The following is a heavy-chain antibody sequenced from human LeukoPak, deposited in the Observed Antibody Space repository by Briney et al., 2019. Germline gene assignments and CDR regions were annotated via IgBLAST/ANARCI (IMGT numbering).Heavy chain of an antibody. CDR3: ARDRSGVVVVPAAILEYPDY. Sequence: GGSLRLSSAASGFTFSSYGMHWVRQAPGKGLEWVAVISYDGSNKYYADSVKGRFTISRDNSKNTLYLQMNSLRAEDTAVYYCARDRSGVVVVPAAILEYPDYWGQGTLVTVSS. V-gene: IGHV3-30*19. D-gene: IGHD2-2*02. J-gene: IGHJ4*02. CDR1: GFTFSSYG. CDR2: ISYDGSNK.